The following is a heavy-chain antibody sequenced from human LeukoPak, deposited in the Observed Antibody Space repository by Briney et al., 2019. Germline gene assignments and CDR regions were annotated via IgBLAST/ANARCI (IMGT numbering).Heavy chain of an antibody. D-gene: IGHD1-26*01. CDR2: INHSGST. V-gene: IGHV4-34*01. CDR1: GGSFSVYY. J-gene: IGHJ5*02. Sequence: PSETLSLTCAVYGGSFSVYYWSWIRQPPGKGLEWIGEINHSGSTNYNPSLKSRVTISVDTSKNQFSLKLSSVTAADTAVYYCARASSGGSYHRAWGQGTLVTVSS. CDR3: ARASSGGSYHRA.